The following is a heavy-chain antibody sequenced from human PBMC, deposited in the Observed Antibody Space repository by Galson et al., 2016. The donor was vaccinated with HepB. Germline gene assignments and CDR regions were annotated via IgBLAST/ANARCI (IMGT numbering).Heavy chain of an antibody. V-gene: IGHV1-18*01. Sequence: SVKVSCKASGYAFSSYGISWVRQAPGEGLEWMGWISAYNGNTDNAQKVQGRVTLTTDTSTSTAYMELRILRSDDTAVYYCARDCTFSSCYYGMDGWGRGTTVTVSS. J-gene: IGHJ6*02. CDR2: ISAYNGNT. D-gene: IGHD6-13*01. CDR3: ARDCTFSSCYYGMDG. CDR1: GYAFSSYG.